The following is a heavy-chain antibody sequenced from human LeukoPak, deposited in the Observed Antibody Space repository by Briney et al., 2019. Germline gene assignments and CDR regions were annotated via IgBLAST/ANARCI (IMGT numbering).Heavy chain of an antibody. D-gene: IGHD6-6*01. CDR3: ARAIGVAARPSWFDP. CDR2: INHSGST. Sequence: SETLSLACAVYGGSFSGYYWSWIRQPPGKGLEWIGEINHSGSTNYNPSLKRRVTISVDTSKNQFSLKLSSVTAADTAVYYCARAIGVAARPSWFDPWGQGTLVTVSS. V-gene: IGHV4-34*01. CDR1: GGSFSGYY. J-gene: IGHJ5*02.